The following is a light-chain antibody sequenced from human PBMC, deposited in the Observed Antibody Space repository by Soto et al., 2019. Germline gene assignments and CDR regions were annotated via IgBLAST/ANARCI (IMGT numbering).Light chain of an antibody. J-gene: IGKJ4*01. CDR1: QSISSY. V-gene: IGKV1-39*01. CDR2: AAS. Sequence: DIQMTQSPASLSASVGDRVTITCRASQSISSYLSWYQQKPGKAPKLLIYAASSLQSGVPSRFSGSGSGTDFTLTISSLQSEDFGVYYCQQYNNWPRATFGGGTKVDIK. CDR3: QQYNNWPRAT.